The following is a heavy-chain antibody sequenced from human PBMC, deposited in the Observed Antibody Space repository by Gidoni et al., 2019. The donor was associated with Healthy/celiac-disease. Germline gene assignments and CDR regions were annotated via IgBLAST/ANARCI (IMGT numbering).Heavy chain of an antibody. J-gene: IGHJ4*02. CDR1: GFTFSSYA. CDR3: SRAAANRYSFDY. CDR2: ISYDGSNK. Sequence: QVQRVESGGGGVQPGRSLRLTGAASGFTFSSYAMHWVRKAPGKGLEWVAVISYDGSNKYYADSVKVRFTISRDNSKTTLYLQMTSLRAEDTAVYYCSRAAANRYSFDYWGQGTLVTVSS. V-gene: IGHV3-30-3*01. D-gene: IGHD2-15*01.